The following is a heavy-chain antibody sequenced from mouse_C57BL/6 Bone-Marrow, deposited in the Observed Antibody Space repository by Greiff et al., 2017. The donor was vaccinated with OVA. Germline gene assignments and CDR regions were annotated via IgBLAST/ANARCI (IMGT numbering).Heavy chain of an antibody. D-gene: IGHD1-1*01. J-gene: IGHJ4*01. V-gene: IGHV1-15*01. Sequence: VKLVESGAELVRPGASVTLSCKASGYTFTDYEMHWVKQTPVHGLEWIGAIDPETGGTAYNQKFKGKAILTADKSSSTAYMELRSLTSEDSAVYYCTRGRYYGSRRGMDYWGQGTSVTVSS. CDR2: IDPETGGT. CDR1: GYTFTDYE. CDR3: TRGRYYGSRRGMDY.